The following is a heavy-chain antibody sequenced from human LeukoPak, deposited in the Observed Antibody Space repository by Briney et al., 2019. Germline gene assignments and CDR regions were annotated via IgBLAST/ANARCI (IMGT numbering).Heavy chain of an antibody. CDR3: ARGLYYYDSSGYYGFVY. J-gene: IGHJ4*02. CDR2: MDPNSGNT. Sequence: ASVKVSCKASGYTFTGYDINWVRQATGQGLEWMGWMDPNSGNTGYAQKFQGRVTMTRNTSISTAYMELSSLRSEDTAVYYCARGLYYYDSSGYYGFVYWGQGTLVTVSS. D-gene: IGHD3-22*01. CDR1: GYTFTGYD. V-gene: IGHV1-8*01.